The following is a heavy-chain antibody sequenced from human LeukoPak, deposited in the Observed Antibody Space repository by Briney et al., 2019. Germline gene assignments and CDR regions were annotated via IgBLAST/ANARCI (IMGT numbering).Heavy chain of an antibody. V-gene: IGHV3-11*04. CDR3: ARVRYYQDDSGYSLPYYYYYMDV. D-gene: IGHD3-22*01. CDR2: IRSTGATT. J-gene: IGHJ6*03. CDR1: GFTFSDYY. Sequence: KSGGSLRLSCTASGFTFSDYYMTWIRQDPGKGLDWVSYIRSTGATTSFADSVKGRFTISRDNAKNALFLQMNALTVDDTAVYYCARVRYYQDDSGYSLPYYYYYMDVWGKGTTVTVS.